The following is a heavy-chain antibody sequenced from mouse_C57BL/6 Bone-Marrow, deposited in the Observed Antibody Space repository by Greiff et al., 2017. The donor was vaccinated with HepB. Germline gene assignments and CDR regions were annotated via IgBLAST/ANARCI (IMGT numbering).Heavy chain of an antibody. D-gene: IGHD1-1*01. CDR3: ARLFITTVVGCVGYAMDY. J-gene: IGHJ4*01. CDR2: IYPRSGDT. CDR1: GYTFTSYG. Sequence: QVQLQQSGAELVRPGASVKLSCKASGYTFTSYGISWVKQRPGQGLEWIGEIYPRSGDTYYNEKFKGKATLTADKSSSTAYMELRSLTSEDSAVFCCARLFITTVVGCVGYAMDYWGQGTSVTVSS. V-gene: IGHV1-81*01.